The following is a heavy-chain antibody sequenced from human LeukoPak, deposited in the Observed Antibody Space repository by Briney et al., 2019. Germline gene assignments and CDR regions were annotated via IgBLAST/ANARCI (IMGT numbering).Heavy chain of an antibody. CDR1: GFTVSSNY. CDR2: IYSGGST. CDR3: ARAGIARRNYFDY. Sequence: GGSLRLSCAASGFTVSSNYMSWVRQAPGKGLEWVSVIYSGGSTYYADSVEGRFTISRDNSKNTLYLQMNSLRAEDTAVYYCARAGIARRNYFDYWGQGTLVTVSS. D-gene: IGHD1-14*01. V-gene: IGHV3-53*01. J-gene: IGHJ4*02.